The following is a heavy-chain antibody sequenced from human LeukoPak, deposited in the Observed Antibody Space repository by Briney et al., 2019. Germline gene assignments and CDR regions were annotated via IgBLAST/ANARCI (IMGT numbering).Heavy chain of an antibody. V-gene: IGHV3-7*03. CDR2: IKQDGSEK. D-gene: IGHD6-13*01. CDR3: ARERGSIAAAALDAFDI. Sequence: GGSLRLSCAASGFTFSSYWMSWVRQAPGKGLEWVANIKQDGSEKYYVDSVKGRFTISRDNAKNSLYVQMNSLRAEDTAVYYCARERGSIAAAALDAFDIWGQGTMVTVSS. J-gene: IGHJ3*02. CDR1: GFTFSSYW.